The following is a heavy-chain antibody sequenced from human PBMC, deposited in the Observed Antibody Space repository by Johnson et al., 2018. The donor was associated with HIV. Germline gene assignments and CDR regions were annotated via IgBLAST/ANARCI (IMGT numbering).Heavy chain of an antibody. D-gene: IGHD3-10*01. J-gene: IGHJ3*02. V-gene: IGHV3-7*01. Sequence: VQLVESGGGLVQPGGSLRLSCAASGFTFSSYWMSWVRQAPGKGLEWVANIKQDGNEKYYADSVKGRFTISRDNSKTTLYLQMNSLRAEDTAVYYCAKAPDGSGRRPGAFDIWGQGTMVTVSS. CDR1: GFTFSSYW. CDR2: IKQDGNEK. CDR3: AKAPDGSGRRPGAFDI.